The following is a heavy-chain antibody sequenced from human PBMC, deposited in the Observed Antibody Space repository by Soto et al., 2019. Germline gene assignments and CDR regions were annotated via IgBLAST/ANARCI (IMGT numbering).Heavy chain of an antibody. CDR1: GFTFSSYS. Sequence: GGSLRLSCAASGFTFSSYSMNWVRQAPGKGLEWVSYISSSSSTIYYADSVKGRFTISRDNAKNSLYLQMNSLGAEDTAVYYCAKGESEDYGDYVYLSYYMDVWGKGTTVTVSS. J-gene: IGHJ6*03. CDR2: ISSSSSTI. D-gene: IGHD4-17*01. V-gene: IGHV3-48*01. CDR3: AKGESEDYGDYVYLSYYMDV.